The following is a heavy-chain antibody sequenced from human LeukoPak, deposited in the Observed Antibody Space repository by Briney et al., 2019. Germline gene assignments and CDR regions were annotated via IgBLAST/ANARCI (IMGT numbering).Heavy chain of an antibody. Sequence: ASVKVSCKASGYTFTSYDINWVRQATGQGLEWMGWMNPNSGNTGYAQKFQGRVTMTRNTSISTAYMELSSLRSEDTAVYYCARGGQQLVLYPLDYWGQGTLVTVSS. J-gene: IGHJ4*02. V-gene: IGHV1-8*01. CDR2: MNPNSGNT. D-gene: IGHD6-13*01. CDR1: GYTFTSYD. CDR3: ARGGQQLVLYPLDY.